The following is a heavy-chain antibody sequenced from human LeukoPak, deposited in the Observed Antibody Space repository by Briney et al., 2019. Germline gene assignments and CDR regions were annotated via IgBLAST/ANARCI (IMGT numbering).Heavy chain of an antibody. CDR3: ARFIKASGSYYH. Sequence: ASVKVSCKASGYTFTAYYMHWLRQAPGQGLEWMGWINPNSGGTNYAQKFQGRVTMTRDTSISTAYMELSRLRSDDTAVYYCARFIKASGSYYHWGQGTLVTVSS. J-gene: IGHJ5*02. V-gene: IGHV1-2*02. CDR1: GYTFTAYY. D-gene: IGHD1-26*01. CDR2: INPNSGGT.